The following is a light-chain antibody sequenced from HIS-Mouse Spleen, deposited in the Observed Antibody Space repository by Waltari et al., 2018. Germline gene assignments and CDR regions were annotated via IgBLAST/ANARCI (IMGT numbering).Light chain of an antibody. V-gene: IGKV4-1*01. Sequence: DIVMTRSPDSLAVSLGERATINCKSSQSVLYSSNNKNYLAWYQQKPGQPPKLLIYWASTRESGVPDRFSGSGSGTDFTLTISSLQAEDVAVYYCQQYYSTPQTFGGGTKVEIK. CDR1: QSVLYSSNNKNY. CDR3: QQYYSTPQT. J-gene: IGKJ4*01. CDR2: WAS.